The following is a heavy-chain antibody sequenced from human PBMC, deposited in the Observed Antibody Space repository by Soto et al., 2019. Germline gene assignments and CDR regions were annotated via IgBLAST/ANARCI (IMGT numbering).Heavy chain of an antibody. V-gene: IGHV3-21*01. CDR3: ARDQPGYSYGYGLGY. D-gene: IGHD5-18*01. Sequence: EVQLVESGGGLVKPGGSLRLSCAASGFTFSSYSMNWVRQAPGKGLEWVSSISSSSSYIYYADSVKGRFTISRDNAKNSLYLQMNSLRDEDTAGYYCARDQPGYSYGYGLGYWGQGTLVTVSS. CDR1: GFTFSSYS. J-gene: IGHJ4*02. CDR2: ISSSSSYI.